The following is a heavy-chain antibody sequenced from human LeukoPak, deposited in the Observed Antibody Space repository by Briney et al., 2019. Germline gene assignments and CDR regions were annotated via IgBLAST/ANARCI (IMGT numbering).Heavy chain of an antibody. CDR2: INTNTWNP. CDR1: GYTLTSYA. V-gene: IGHV7-4-1*02. J-gene: IGHJ4*02. CDR3: ARVTSSGDGYEN. Sequence: ASVKVSCKASGYTLTSYAMSWVRQAPGQGLEWMGWINTNTWNPTYAQGLTGRVAFSLDTSVSTAYLQISSLKAEDTAVYYCARVTSSGDGYENWGQGTLVTVSS. D-gene: IGHD5-24*01.